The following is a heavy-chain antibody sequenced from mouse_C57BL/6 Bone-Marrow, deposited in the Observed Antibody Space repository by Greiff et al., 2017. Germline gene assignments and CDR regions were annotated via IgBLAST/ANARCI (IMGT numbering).Heavy chain of an antibody. Sequence: EVKLVESGGGLVQPGGSLKLSCAASGFTFSDYYMYLVRQTPEKRLEWVAYISNGGGSTYYPDTVKGRFTISRDNAKNTLYLQISRLKSEDTAMYYCARPYYYGSSTFAYWGQGTLVTVSA. D-gene: IGHD1-1*01. CDR2: ISNGGGST. J-gene: IGHJ3*01. CDR3: ARPYYYGSSTFAY. CDR1: GFTFSDYY. V-gene: IGHV5-12*01.